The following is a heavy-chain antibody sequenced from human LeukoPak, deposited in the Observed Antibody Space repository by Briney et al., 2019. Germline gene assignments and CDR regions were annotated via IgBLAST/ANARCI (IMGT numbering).Heavy chain of an antibody. CDR1: GFTFSSYW. CDR2: INSDGSST. J-gene: IGHJ4*02. CDR3: AREDIGSPQKKDY. Sequence: QPGGSLRLSCAASGFTFSSYWMHWVRQAPGKGLVWVSRINSDGSSTNYADSVKGRFTISRDNAKNTLYLQMNSLRVEDTAVYYCAREDIGSPQKKDYWGQGILVTVSS. V-gene: IGHV3-74*01. D-gene: IGHD1-26*01.